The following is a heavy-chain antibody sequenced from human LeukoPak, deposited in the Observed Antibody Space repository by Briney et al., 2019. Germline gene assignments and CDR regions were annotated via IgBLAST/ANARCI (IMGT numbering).Heavy chain of an antibody. CDR2: INPNSGGT. CDR3: ARVGYYYDSSGYYYGY. CDR1: GYTFTGYY. V-gene: IGHV1-2*02. D-gene: IGHD3-22*01. J-gene: IGHJ4*02. Sequence: APVKVSCKASGYTFTGYYMHWVRQAPGQGLEWMGWINPNSGGTNYAQKFQGRVTMTRDTSISTAYMELSRLRSDDTAVYYCARVGYYYDSSGYYYGYWGQGTLVTVSS.